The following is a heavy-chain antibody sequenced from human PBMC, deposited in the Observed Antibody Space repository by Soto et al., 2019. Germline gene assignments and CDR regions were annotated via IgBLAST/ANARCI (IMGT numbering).Heavy chain of an antibody. CDR3: TRPAYCSSTSCYAFDI. CDR2: IRSKANSYAT. J-gene: IGHJ3*02. Sequence: GGSLRLSCAASGVTFSGSAMHWVRQASGKGLEWVGRIRSKANSYATAYAASVKGRFTISRDDSKNTAYLQMNSLKTEYTAVYYCTRPAYCSSTSCYAFDIWGQGTMVTVSS. CDR1: GVTFSGSA. V-gene: IGHV3-73*01. D-gene: IGHD2-2*01.